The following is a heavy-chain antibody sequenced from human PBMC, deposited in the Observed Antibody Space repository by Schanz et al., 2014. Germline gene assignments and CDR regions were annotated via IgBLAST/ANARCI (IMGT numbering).Heavy chain of an antibody. V-gene: IGHV4-39*02. CDR3: ARDLIAAAESWFDP. J-gene: IGHJ5*02. CDR2: IYYSGSS. D-gene: IGHD6-13*01. CDR1: GGSISSSSYF. Sequence: QLQLQESGPGLVKPSETLSLTCTVSGGSISSSSYFWGWIRQPPGKGLEWIGGIYYSGSSYYNPSLESRAPISIDTSNNQFSLKLSSVTAADTAVYYCARDLIAAAESWFDPWGQGTLVAVSA.